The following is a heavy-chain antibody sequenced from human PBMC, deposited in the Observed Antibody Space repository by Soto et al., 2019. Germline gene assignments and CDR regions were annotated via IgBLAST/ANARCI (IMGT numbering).Heavy chain of an antibody. D-gene: IGHD5-12*01. Sequence: ASVKVSCKASGGTFSSYAISWVRQAPGQGLEWMGGIIPIFGTANYAQKFQGRVTITADESTSTAYMELSSLRSEDTAVYYCARGERWLRGPSAFDIWGQGTMVTVSS. V-gene: IGHV1-69*13. J-gene: IGHJ3*02. CDR3: ARGERWLRGPSAFDI. CDR2: IIPIFGTA. CDR1: GGTFSSYA.